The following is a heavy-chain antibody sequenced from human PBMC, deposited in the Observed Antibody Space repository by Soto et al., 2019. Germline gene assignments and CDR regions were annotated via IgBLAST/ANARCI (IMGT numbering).Heavy chain of an antibody. CDR3: ARAVTWGLDV. J-gene: IGHJ6*02. CDR1: GFTFSLYS. V-gene: IGHV3-48*02. D-gene: IGHD3-10*01. CDR2: ISRSSTGI. Sequence: EVQLVESGGGLVQPGGSLRLSCAASGFTFSLYSMSWVRKAPGKGLEWVSYISRSSTGINYADSVKGRFTSSRDDATNSMHLQMNSRRDGDTAVYYCARAVTWGLDVWGQGTTVSISS.